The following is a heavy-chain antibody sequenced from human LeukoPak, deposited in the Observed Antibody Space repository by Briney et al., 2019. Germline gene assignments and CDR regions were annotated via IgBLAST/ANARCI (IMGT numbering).Heavy chain of an antibody. Sequence: ASVKVSCKASGGTFSSYAISWVRQAPGQGLEWMGRIIPILGIANYAQKFQGRVTITADKSTSTAYMELSSLRSEGTAVYYCARDSRYCSSTSCYKADAFDIWGQGTMVTVSS. CDR3: ARDSRYCSSTSCYKADAFDI. J-gene: IGHJ3*02. CDR1: GGTFSSYA. V-gene: IGHV1-69*04. CDR2: IIPILGIA. D-gene: IGHD2-2*02.